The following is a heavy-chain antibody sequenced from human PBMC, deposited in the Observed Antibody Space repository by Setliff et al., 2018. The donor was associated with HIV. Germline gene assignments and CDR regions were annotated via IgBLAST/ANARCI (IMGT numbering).Heavy chain of an antibody. CDR3: GRQGSLTGYYTVDY. CDR2: ISAYNGNT. V-gene: IGHV1-18*01. Sequence: ASVKVSCKASGYTFTDYGISWVRQAPGQGLEWMGWISAYNGNTKYAQKFQGRVTMTTHTSTNTAYMELRSLRSDDTAVYYCGRQGSLTGYYTVDYWGQGTLVTVSS. D-gene: IGHD3-9*01. J-gene: IGHJ4*02. CDR1: GYTFTDYG.